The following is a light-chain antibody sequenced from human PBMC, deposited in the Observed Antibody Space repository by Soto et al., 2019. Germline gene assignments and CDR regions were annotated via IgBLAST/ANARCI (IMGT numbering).Light chain of an antibody. J-gene: IGLJ3*02. V-gene: IGLV8-61*01. Sequence: QTVVTQEPSFSVSPGRTVTLTCGLSSGSVSTSYYPSWYQQTPGQAPRTLIYSTNTRSSGVPDRSSGSILGNKAALTITGAQADDESAYYCVLYMGSGIWVFGGGTKLTVL. CDR2: STN. CDR3: VLYMGSGIWV. CDR1: SGSVSTSYY.